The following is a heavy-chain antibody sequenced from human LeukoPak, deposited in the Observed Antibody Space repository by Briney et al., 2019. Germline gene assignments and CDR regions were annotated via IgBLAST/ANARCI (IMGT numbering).Heavy chain of an antibody. J-gene: IGHJ3*02. CDR2: TASDYTT. CDR3: ARDANGGYIGAIDI. V-gene: IGHV3-23*01. Sequence: GGSLRLACAASGFTFREYSIAWVRQLPGKGLGWVSSTASDYTTYTDSVKGRFTLSRENSKTMLYLHMDSLRGDDTAVYHCARDANGGYIGAIDIWGQGPMVTVSS. D-gene: IGHD5-12*01. CDR1: GFTFREYS.